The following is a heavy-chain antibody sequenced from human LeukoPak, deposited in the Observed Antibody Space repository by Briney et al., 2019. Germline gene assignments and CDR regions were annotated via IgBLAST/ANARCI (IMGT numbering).Heavy chain of an antibody. D-gene: IGHD6-13*01. V-gene: IGHV5-51*01. CDR2: IYPGDSDT. J-gene: IGHJ4*02. CDR3: ARYLRVPRYQQLDEYYFDY. CDR1: GYSFTTYW. Sequence: PGESLKISCKGSGYSFTTYWIGWVRQMPGEGLEWMGIIYPGDSDTRYSPSFQGQVTISADKSISTAYLQWSSLKASDTAMYYCARYLRVPRYQQLDEYYFDYWGQGTLVTVSS.